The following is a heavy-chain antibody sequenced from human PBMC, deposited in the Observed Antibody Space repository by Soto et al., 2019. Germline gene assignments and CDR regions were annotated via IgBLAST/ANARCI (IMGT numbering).Heavy chain of an antibody. CDR1: GFTFSSYE. CDR3: ARDSDYVWGSYRHPLDY. Sequence: PGGSLRLSCAASGFTFSSYEMNWVRQAPGKGLEWVSYISSSGSTIYYADSVKGRFTISRGNAKNSLYLQMNSLRAEDTAVYYCARDSDYVWGSYRHPLDYWGQGTLVTVSS. D-gene: IGHD3-16*02. J-gene: IGHJ4*02. V-gene: IGHV3-48*03. CDR2: ISSSGSTI.